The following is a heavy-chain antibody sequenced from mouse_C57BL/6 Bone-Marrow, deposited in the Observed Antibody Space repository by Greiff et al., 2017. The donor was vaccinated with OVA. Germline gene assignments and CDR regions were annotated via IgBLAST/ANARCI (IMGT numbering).Heavy chain of an antibody. V-gene: IGHV5-4*01. J-gene: IGHJ1*03. CDR2: ISDGGSYT. Sequence: EVQLVESGGGLVKPGGSLKLSCAASGFTFSSYAMSWVRQTPEKRLEWVATISDGGSYTYYPDNVKGRFTISRDNAKNNLYLQMSHLKSEDTAMYCCARDGYYWYFDVWGTGTTVTVSS. CDR3: ARDGYYWYFDV. D-gene: IGHD2-2*01. CDR1: GFTFSSYA.